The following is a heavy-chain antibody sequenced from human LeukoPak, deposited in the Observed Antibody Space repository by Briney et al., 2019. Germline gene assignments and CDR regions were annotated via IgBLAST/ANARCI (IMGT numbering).Heavy chain of an antibody. CDR3: ARQVWGSEGYFDY. CDR2: IYYSGST. Sequence: SETLSLTCAVYGGSFSGYYWSWIRQPPGKGLEWIGSIYYSGSTYYNPSLKSRVTISVDTSKNQFSLKLSSVTAADTAVYYCARQVWGSEGYFDYWGQGTLVTVSS. CDR1: GGSFSGYY. D-gene: IGHD3-16*01. J-gene: IGHJ4*02. V-gene: IGHV4-34*01.